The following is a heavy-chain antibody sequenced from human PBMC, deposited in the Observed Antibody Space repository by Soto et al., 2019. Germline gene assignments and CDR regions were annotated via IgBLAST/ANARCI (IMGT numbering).Heavy chain of an antibody. CDR2: IYNGGST. J-gene: IGHJ4*02. Sequence: SETLSLTCTVSGDSVSSVGFHWAWLRRPPGKGLEWIGYIYNGGSTYYRPSLESRMHMPLDATRNHYSLRLTSVTAADTAVYFCARAPVGLDTISYFDYWGQGKLVIVSS. V-gene: IGHV4-30-4*01. CDR1: GDSVSSVGFH. CDR3: ARAPVGLDTISYFDY. D-gene: IGHD3-3*01.